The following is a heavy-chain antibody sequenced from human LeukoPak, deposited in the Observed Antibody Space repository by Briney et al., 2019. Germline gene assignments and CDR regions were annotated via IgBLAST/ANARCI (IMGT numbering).Heavy chain of an antibody. Sequence: SETLSLTCTVSGGSISSYYWSWIRQPPGKGLEWIGYIYISGSTNYNPSLKSRVTISVDTSKNHFSLKLSSVTTADTAVYYCAREGYSSGWSYYFDYWGQGTLVTVSS. V-gene: IGHV4-59*01. J-gene: IGHJ4*02. CDR1: GGSISSYY. CDR3: AREGYSSGWSYYFDY. CDR2: IYISGST. D-gene: IGHD6-19*01.